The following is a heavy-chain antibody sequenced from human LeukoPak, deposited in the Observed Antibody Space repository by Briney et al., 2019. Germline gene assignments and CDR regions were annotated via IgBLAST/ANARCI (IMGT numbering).Heavy chain of an antibody. CDR1: GFTFSSYS. CDR2: ISNSGSYI. D-gene: IGHD6-13*01. V-gene: IGHV3-21*04. CDR3: ARDPFATAGYFDY. Sequence: GSLRLSCAASGFTFSSYSMNWVRQAPGKGLEWVSSISNSGSYIYYADSVKGRFTISRDNAKNSLYLQMNSLRAEDTAVYYCARDPFATAGYFDYWGQGTLVTVSS. J-gene: IGHJ4*02.